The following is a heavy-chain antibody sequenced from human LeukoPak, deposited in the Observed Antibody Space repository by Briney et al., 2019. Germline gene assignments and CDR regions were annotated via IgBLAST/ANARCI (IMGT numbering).Heavy chain of an antibody. J-gene: IGHJ4*02. CDR1: GGTFSSYA. CDR2: IIPIFGTA. CDR3: WRNRGDAYNLDY. Sequence: GASVTVSFKASGGTFSSYAISWVRQAPGPGLEWMGGIIPIFGTANYAQKFQGRVTITTDESTGTAYMELTSRRPEEPPVIYCWRNRGDAYNLDYGGQGPLSTVS. V-gene: IGHV1-69*05. D-gene: IGHD5-24*01.